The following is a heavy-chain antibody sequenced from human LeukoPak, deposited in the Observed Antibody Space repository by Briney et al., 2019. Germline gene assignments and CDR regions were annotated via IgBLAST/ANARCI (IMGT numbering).Heavy chain of an antibody. V-gene: IGHV6-1*01. Sequence: SQTLSLTCAISGDSVSSNSAVWNWIRQSPSRGLEWLGRTYYRSEWFIDYAPSVRSRISINPDTSKNQFSLQLDSVAPEDTAVYYCARSSAGFDSWGQGTLVTVSS. CDR3: ARSSAGFDS. D-gene: IGHD3-16*01. CDR1: GDSVSSNSAV. CDR2: TYYRSEWFI. J-gene: IGHJ5*01.